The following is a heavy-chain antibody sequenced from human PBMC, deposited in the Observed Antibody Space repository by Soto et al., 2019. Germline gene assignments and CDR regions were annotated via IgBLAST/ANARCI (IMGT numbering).Heavy chain of an antibody. J-gene: IGHJ6*02. CDR2: IIPIFGTA. CDR1: GGTFSSYA. D-gene: IGHD3-3*01. CDR3: ATSTRFWSGYYRYYYGMDV. Sequence: SVKVSCKASGGTFSSYAISWVRQAPGQGLEWMGGIIPIFGTANYAQKFQGRVTITADKSTSTAYMELSSLRSEDTAVYYCATSTRFWSGYYRYYYGMDVWGQGTTVTVSS. V-gene: IGHV1-69*06.